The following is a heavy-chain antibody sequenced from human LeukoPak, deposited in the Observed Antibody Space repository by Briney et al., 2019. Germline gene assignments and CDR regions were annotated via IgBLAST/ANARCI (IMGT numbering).Heavy chain of an antibody. CDR1: GGSISSSNW. V-gene: IGHV4-4*02. CDR3: ASRDIVVVPAAIDP. D-gene: IGHD2-2*01. CDR2: IYHSGST. Sequence: SETLSLTCAVSGGSISSSNWWSWVRQPPGMGLEWIGEIYHSGSTNYNPSLKSRVTISVDKSKNQFSLKLSSVTAADTAVYYCASRDIVVVPAAIDPWGQGTLVTASS. J-gene: IGHJ5*02.